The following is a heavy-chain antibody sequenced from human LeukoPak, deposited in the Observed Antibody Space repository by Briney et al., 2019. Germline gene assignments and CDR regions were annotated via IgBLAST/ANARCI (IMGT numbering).Heavy chain of an antibody. J-gene: IGHJ3*02. CDR3: ARTPRRLIVGVPGAFDI. CDR1: GGTFSSYA. Sequence: GSSVKVSCKASGGTFSSYAISWVRQAPGQGLEWMGGIIPIFGTANYAQKFQGRVTITADESTSTAYMELSSLRSDDTAVYYCARTPRRLIVGVPGAFDIWGQGTMVTVSS. D-gene: IGHD1-26*01. CDR2: IIPIFGTA. V-gene: IGHV1-69*01.